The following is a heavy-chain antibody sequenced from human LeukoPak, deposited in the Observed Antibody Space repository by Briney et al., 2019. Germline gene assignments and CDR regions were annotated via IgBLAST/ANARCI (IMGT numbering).Heavy chain of an antibody. J-gene: IGHJ4*02. V-gene: IGHV4-39*01. CDR1: GGSISSSGYY. CDR2: INYSGTT. CDR3: ARVDIVIVPSANFDC. Sequence: SETLSLTCIVSGGSISSSGYYWGWIRQPPGKGLEWIGSINYSGTTYYNPSLRSRVTISVDTSKNQFSLKLSSVTAADTAVYYCARVDIVIVPSANFDCWGQGTVVTVSS. D-gene: IGHD2-2*01.